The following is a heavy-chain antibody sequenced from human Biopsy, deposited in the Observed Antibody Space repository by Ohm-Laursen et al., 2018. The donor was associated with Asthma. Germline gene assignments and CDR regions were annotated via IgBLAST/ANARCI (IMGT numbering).Heavy chain of an antibody. CDR3: ARGPNYHGSGRAPIGMDV. CDR2: IYYTGRD. CDR1: GGSVSTGSCY. D-gene: IGHD3-10*01. V-gene: IGHV4-61*01. Sequence: TLSLTCPVSGGSVSTGSCYWSWIRQPPGKGLEWLGYIYYTGRDNYNPSLKSRVTISVDTSKNQFSLRLNSVAAADTAVYYCARGPNYHGSGRAPIGMDVWGQGTTVTVSS. J-gene: IGHJ6*02.